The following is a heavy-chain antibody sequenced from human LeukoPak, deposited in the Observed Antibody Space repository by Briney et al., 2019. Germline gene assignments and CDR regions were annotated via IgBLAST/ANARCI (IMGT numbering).Heavy chain of an antibody. J-gene: IGHJ3*01. CDR3: ASFRDTDN. CDR2: INTAGST. CDR1: GLTFGNVW. Sequence: TGGSLRLSCEVSGLTFGNVWMHWVRQAPGQGLVWVSRINTAGSTVYADPVKGRFTISRDNAKNMVYLQMNSLRAEDTAVYYCASFRDTDNWGRGTMVTVSS. V-gene: IGHV3-74*01. D-gene: IGHD2-21*01.